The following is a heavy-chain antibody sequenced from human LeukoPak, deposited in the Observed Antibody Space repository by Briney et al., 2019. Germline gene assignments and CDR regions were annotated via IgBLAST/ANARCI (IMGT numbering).Heavy chain of an antibody. CDR1: GGTFSSYG. J-gene: IGHJ3*02. V-gene: IGHV1-18*01. CDR2: ISAYNGNT. Sequence: ASVKVSCKASGGTFSSYGISWVRQAPGQGLEWMGWISAYNGNTNYAQKLQGRVTMTTDTSTSTAYMELRSLRSDDTAVYYCARDVGYYDSSGFEAFDIWGQGTMVTVSS. CDR3: ARDVGYYDSSGFEAFDI. D-gene: IGHD3-22*01.